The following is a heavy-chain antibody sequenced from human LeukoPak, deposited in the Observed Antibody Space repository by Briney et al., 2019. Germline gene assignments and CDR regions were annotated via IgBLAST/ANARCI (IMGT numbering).Heavy chain of an antibody. Sequence: GGSLRLSCAVSGFTFSSYDIHWVRQAPGKGLEWVAVISYDGSNKYYADSVKGRFTISRDNSKNTLYLQMNSLRAEDTAVYYCAKSGGYGDLFIDYWGQGTLVTVSS. V-gene: IGHV3-30*04. CDR3: AKSGGYGDLFIDY. J-gene: IGHJ4*02. CDR2: ISYDGSNK. D-gene: IGHD4-17*01. CDR1: GFTFSSYD.